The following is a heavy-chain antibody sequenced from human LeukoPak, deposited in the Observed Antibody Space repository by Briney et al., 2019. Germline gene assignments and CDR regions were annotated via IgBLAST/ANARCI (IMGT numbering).Heavy chain of an antibody. J-gene: IGHJ3*02. D-gene: IGHD3-22*01. V-gene: IGHV3-11*01. Sequence: GGSLRLSCAASGFTFSDYDMSWIRQAPGKGLEWVAYIRGSGGDSYHTDSVKGRFTISRDNAKTSVYLQMNSLRAEDTAVYYCARTSCSGYYYRDAFDIWGQGTMVTVSP. CDR1: GFTFSDYD. CDR2: IRGSGGDS. CDR3: ARTSCSGYYYRDAFDI.